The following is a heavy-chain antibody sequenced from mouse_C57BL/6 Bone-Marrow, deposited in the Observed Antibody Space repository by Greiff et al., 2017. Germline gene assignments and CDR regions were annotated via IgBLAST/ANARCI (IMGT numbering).Heavy chain of an antibody. Sequence: VKLVESGPELVKPGASVKISCKASGYSFTSYYIHWVKQRPGQGLDWIGWIYPGSGNTKYNEKFKGKATLTADTSSSTAYMQLSSLTSEDSAVYYCAGYYEAWFAYWGQGTLVTVSA. J-gene: IGHJ3*01. V-gene: IGHV1-66*01. CDR3: AGYYEAWFAY. CDR1: GYSFTSYY. CDR2: IYPGSGNT. D-gene: IGHD2-3*01.